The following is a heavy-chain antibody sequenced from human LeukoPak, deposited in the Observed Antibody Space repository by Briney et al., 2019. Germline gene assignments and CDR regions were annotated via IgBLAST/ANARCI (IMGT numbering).Heavy chain of an antibody. CDR2: IGASSFST. J-gene: IGHJ4*02. CDR3: ATYPGGTFRYSDY. D-gene: IGHD1-26*01. Sequence: GGSLRLSCAASGFTFGTCAMSWVRQAPGGWLEWVSAIGASSFSTYYADSVKGRFTISRDNSKNTLYLQMNSLRAEATAIYYCATYPGGTFRYSDYWGQGTLVTVSS. CDR1: GFTFGTCA. V-gene: IGHV3-23*01.